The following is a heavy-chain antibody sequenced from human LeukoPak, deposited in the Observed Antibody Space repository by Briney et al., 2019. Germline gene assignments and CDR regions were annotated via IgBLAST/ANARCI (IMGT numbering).Heavy chain of an antibody. D-gene: IGHD5-24*01. J-gene: IGHJ4*02. CDR2: ISAYNGNT. CDR1: GYTFTSYG. V-gene: IGHV1-18*01. CDR3: ARERSRDGYNYYFDY. Sequence: ASVTVSCKASGYTFTSYGISWVRQAPGQGLEWMGWISAYNGNTNYAQKLQGRVTMTTDTSTSTAYMELRSLRSDDTAVYYCARERSRDGYNYYFDYWGQGTLVTVSS.